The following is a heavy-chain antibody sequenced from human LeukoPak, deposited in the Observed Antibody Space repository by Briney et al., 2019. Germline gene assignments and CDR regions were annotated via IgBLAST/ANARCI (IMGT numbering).Heavy chain of an antibody. D-gene: IGHD6-13*01. Sequence: GRSLRLSCAASGFTFSSYGMHWVRQAPGKGLEGVAVIWYDGSNKYYADSVKGRFTISRDNSKSTLYLQMNSLRAEDTAVYYCARDGGYSSSWSYYYYGMDVWGKGTTVTVSS. J-gene: IGHJ6*04. CDR2: IWYDGSNK. CDR3: ARDGGYSSSWSYYYYGMDV. V-gene: IGHV3-33*01. CDR1: GFTFSSYG.